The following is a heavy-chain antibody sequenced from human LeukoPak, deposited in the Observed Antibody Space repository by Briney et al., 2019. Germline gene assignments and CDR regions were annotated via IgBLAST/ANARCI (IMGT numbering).Heavy chain of an antibody. V-gene: IGHV4-31*03. J-gene: IGHJ4*02. CDR1: GGSVSSGGYY. CDR3: ARGPKRLRSQLDY. CDR2: IYYSGST. D-gene: IGHD5-12*01. Sequence: PSQTLSLTCTVSGGSVSSGGYYWSWIRQHPGKGLEWIGYIYYSGSTYYNPSLKSRVTISVDTSKNQFSLKLSSVTAADTAVYYCARGPKRLRSQLDYWGQGTLVTVSS.